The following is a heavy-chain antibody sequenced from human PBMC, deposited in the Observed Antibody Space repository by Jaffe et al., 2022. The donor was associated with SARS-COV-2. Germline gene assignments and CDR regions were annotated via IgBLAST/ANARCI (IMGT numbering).Heavy chain of an antibody. J-gene: IGHJ6*02. D-gene: IGHD4-17*01. CDR3: AREWGDYGHYYGMDV. V-gene: IGHV3-7*01. Sequence: EVQLVESGGGLVQPGGSLRLSCAASGFTFSSYWMSWVRQAPGKGLEWVANIKQDGSEKYYVDSVKGRFTISRDNAKNSLYLQMNSLRAEDTAVYYCAREWGDYGHYYGMDVWGQGTTVTVSS. CDR1: GFTFSSYW. CDR2: IKQDGSEK.